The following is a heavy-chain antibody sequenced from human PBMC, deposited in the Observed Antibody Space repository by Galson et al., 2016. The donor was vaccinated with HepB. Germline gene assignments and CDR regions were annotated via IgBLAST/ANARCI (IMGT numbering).Heavy chain of an antibody. CDR1: GFTFSTYW. CDR3: ARRQMYTMSAFDY. D-gene: IGHD5-24*01. CDR2: IKPDGSEK. J-gene: IGHJ4*02. Sequence: SLRLSCAASGFTFSTYWMSWVRQAPGKGLEWVANIKPDGSEKYNVDSVRGRSTISRDTAKSSLYLQMNSLRAEDTAVYYCARRQMYTMSAFDYWGQGTLVTVSS. V-gene: IGHV3-7*01.